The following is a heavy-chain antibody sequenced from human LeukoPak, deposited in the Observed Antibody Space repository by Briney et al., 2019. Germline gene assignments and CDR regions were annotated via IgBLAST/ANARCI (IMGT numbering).Heavy chain of an antibody. V-gene: IGHV3-43*02. Sequence: GGSLRLSCAAPGFIFDDYAIHWVRQAPGKGLEWVSLISGDGGSTFYADSVKGRFTISRDNSKNSLSLQMSSLRSEDTALYYCTRESKRSGWYDYWGQGTLVTVSS. D-gene: IGHD6-19*01. CDR2: ISGDGGST. J-gene: IGHJ4*02. CDR3: TRESKRSGWYDY. CDR1: GFIFDDYA.